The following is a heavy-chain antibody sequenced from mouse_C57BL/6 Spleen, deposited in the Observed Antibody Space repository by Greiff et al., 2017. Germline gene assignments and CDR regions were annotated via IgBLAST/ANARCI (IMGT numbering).Heavy chain of an antibody. V-gene: IGHV1-7*01. CDR1: GYTFTSYC. J-gene: IGHJ4*01. Sequence: QVQLQQSGAELAKPGASVKLSCKASGYTFTSYCMHWVKQRPGQGLEWIGYINPCSGYTKYKQKFKDKATLPADKSSSTAYMHLSSLTYEDSAVYYCARNRDYYAMDYWGQGTSVTVSS. CDR3: ARNRDYYAMDY. CDR2: INPCSGYT.